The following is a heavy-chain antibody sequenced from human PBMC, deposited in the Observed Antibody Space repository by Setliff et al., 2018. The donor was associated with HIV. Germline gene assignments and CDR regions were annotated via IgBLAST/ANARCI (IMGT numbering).Heavy chain of an antibody. CDR1: GGTFSSHA. CDR2: IIPIFGTA. J-gene: IGHJ4*02. CDR3: VGLRYYADGAWHGGDY. V-gene: IGHV1-69*13. D-gene: IGHD2-8*01. Sequence: SVKVSCKASGGTFSSHAISWVRQAPGQGLEWMGGIIPIFGTANYAQKFQGRVTITADESTSTAYMELSSLRSEDTAVYYCVGLRYYADGAWHGGDYWGQGSLVTVSS.